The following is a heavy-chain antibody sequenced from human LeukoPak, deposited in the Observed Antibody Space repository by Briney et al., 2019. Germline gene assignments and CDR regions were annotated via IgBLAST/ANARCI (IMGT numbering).Heavy chain of an antibody. D-gene: IGHD5-18*01. CDR3: ARDKQHSYGRYFDH. V-gene: IGHV4-59*01. Sequence: SETLSLTCTVSGGSISTYHWNWIRKSPGKGLEWIGYMRSTGNSNYNPSLKSRVTMSVDMSRNQIVLNLSSVTAADTAVYFRARDKQHSYGRYFDHWGQGTLVTVSS. J-gene: IGHJ4*02. CDR1: GGSISTYH. CDR2: MRSTGNS.